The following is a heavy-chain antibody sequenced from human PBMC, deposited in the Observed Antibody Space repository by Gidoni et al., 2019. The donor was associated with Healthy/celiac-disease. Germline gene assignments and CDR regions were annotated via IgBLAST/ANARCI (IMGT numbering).Heavy chain of an antibody. D-gene: IGHD6-13*01. CDR3: ANTKEYSSSWIFDY. Sequence: QVQLQQWGAGLLKPSETLSLTCAVYGGSFSGYYWSWLRQPPGKGLEWIGEINHSGSTNYNPSLKSRVTISVDTSKNQFSLKLSSVTAADTAVYYCANTKEYSSSWIFDYWGQGTLVTVSS. V-gene: IGHV4-34*01. J-gene: IGHJ4*02. CDR2: INHSGST. CDR1: GGSFSGYY.